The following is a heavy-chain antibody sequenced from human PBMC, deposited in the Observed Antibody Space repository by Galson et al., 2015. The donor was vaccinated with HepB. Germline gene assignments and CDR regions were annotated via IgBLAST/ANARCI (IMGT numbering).Heavy chain of an antibody. J-gene: IGHJ4*02. D-gene: IGHD4-23*01. CDR2: ISSSSSYT. Sequence: SLRHSCAASGFTFSDYYLSWIAQAQGEGLEWVSDISSSSSYTNYADSVKGRFTISRDNAKNSLYLQMNSLRAEDTAVYYCARVDERLGYGGNSWRYYFDYWGQGTLVTVSS. CDR1: GFTFSDYY. V-gene: IGHV3-11*05. CDR3: ARVDERLGYGGNSWRYYFDY.